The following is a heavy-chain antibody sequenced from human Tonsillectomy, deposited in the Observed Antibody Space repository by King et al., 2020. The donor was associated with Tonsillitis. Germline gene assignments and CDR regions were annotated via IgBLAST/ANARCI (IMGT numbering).Heavy chain of an antibody. CDR2: IKSKTDGGTT. D-gene: IGHD7-27*01. CDR3: TTYLGPLYYFDY. Sequence: VQLVESGGGLVKPGGSLRLSCAASGFTFSNAWMSWVRQAPGKGLEWVGRIKSKTDGGTTDYAAPVKDRFTISRDNSKNTLYLQMNSLKTADTAVYYCTTYLGPLYYFDYWGQGTLVTVSS. V-gene: IGHV3-15*01. J-gene: IGHJ4*02. CDR1: GFTFSNAW.